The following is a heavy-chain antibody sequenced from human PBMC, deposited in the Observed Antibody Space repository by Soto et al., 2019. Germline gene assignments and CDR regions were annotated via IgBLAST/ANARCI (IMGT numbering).Heavy chain of an antibody. J-gene: IGHJ6*02. CDR3: ARDVTTMGVEYYYYGMDV. D-gene: IGHD4-4*01. CDR2: ISAYNGNT. CDR1: GYTFTSYG. V-gene: IGHV1-18*01. Sequence: VQLVQSGAEVKKPGASVKVSCKASGYTFTSYGISWVRQAPGQGLEWMGWISAYNGNTNYAQKLQGRVTMTTDTSTSTAYMELRSLRSDDTAVYYCARDVTTMGVEYYYYGMDVWGQGTTVTVSS.